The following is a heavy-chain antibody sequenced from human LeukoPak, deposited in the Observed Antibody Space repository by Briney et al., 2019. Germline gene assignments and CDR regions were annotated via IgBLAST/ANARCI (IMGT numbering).Heavy chain of an antibody. CDR2: INHSGST. J-gene: IGHJ6*03. CDR1: GGSFSGYY. CDR3: ARGEYYMDV. Sequence: SETLSLTCAVYGGSFSGYYWSWIRQPPGKGLEWIGEINHSGSTNYNPSLKSRVTISVDTSKNQFSLKLSSVTAADTAVYYCARGEYYMDVWGKGTTVTISS. V-gene: IGHV4-34*01.